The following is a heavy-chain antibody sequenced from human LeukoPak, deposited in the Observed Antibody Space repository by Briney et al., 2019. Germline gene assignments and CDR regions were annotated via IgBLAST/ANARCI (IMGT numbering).Heavy chain of an antibody. Sequence: GGSLRLSCAASGFTFSNAWMNWVRQAPGKGLEWVSSISSSSSYIYYADSVKGRFTISRDNAKSSLYLQMNSLRAEDTAVYYCARVEDSITMIVSYPPPLNYWGQGTLVTVSS. CDR2: ISSSSSYI. V-gene: IGHV3-21*01. CDR1: GFTFSNAW. CDR3: ARVEDSITMIVSYPPPLNY. D-gene: IGHD3-22*01. J-gene: IGHJ4*02.